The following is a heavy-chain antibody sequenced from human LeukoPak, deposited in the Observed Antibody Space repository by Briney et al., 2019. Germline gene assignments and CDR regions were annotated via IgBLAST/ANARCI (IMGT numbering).Heavy chain of an antibody. CDR3: ARDTATTRDDAFDI. Sequence: GGSLRLSCVASGFTFRDSYMNWVRQAPGKGLEWVSYISSSSSTIYYADSVKGRFTISRDNAKNSLYLQMNSLRAEDTAVYYCARDTATTRDDAFDIWGQGTMVTVSS. J-gene: IGHJ3*02. CDR2: ISSSSSTI. CDR1: GFTFRDSY. D-gene: IGHD1-26*01. V-gene: IGHV3-48*01.